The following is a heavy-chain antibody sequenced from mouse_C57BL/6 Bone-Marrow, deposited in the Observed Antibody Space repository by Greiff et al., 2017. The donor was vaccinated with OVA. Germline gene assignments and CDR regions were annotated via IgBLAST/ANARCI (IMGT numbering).Heavy chain of an antibody. CDR1: GYTFTSYG. CDR3: ARGGDLLWSYFDV. J-gene: IGHJ1*03. D-gene: IGHD2-1*01. CDR2: IYPRSGNT. V-gene: IGHV1-81*01. Sequence: QVQLQQSGAELARPGASVKLSCKASGYTFTSYGISWVKQRTGQGLEWIGEIYPRSGNTYYNEKFKGKATLTADKSSSTAYMELRSLTSEDSAVYFCARGGDLLWSYFDVWGTGTTVTVSS.